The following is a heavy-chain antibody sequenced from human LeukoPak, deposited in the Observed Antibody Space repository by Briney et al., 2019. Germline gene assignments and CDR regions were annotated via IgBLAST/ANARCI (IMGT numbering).Heavy chain of an antibody. J-gene: IGHJ3*02. CDR3: ARERQGLGYCSGGSCFDAFDI. V-gene: IGHV1-69*05. Sequence: SVKVSCKASGGTFSSYAISWVRQAPGQGLEWMGRIIPIFGTANYAQKFQGRVTITTDESTSTAYMELSSLRSEDTAVYYCARERQGLGYCSGGSCFDAFDIWGQGTMITVSS. CDR1: GGTFSSYA. D-gene: IGHD2-15*01. CDR2: IIPIFGTA.